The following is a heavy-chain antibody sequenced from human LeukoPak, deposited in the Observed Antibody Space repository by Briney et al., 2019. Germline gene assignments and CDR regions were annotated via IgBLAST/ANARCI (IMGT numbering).Heavy chain of an antibody. D-gene: IGHD2-2*01. CDR1: GGTFSSYA. CDR2: IIPIFGTA. CDR3: ARAGGPYCSSTSCYPSLPQYFQH. Sequence: ASVKVSCKASGGTFSSYAISWVRQAPGQGLEWMGGIIPIFGTANYAQKFQGRVTITTDESTSTAYMELSSLRSEDTAVYYCARAGGPYCSSTSCYPSLPQYFQHWGQGTLVTVSS. V-gene: IGHV1-69*05. J-gene: IGHJ1*01.